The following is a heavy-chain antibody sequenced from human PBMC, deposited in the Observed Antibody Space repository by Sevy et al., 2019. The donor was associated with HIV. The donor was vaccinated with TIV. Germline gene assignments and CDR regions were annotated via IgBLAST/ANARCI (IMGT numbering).Heavy chain of an antibody. CDR3: ASDLLDYYDSSGYSYYYYYGMDV. V-gene: IGHV1-2*02. CDR2: INPNSGGT. D-gene: IGHD3-22*01. Sequence: ASVKVSCKASGYTFTGYYMHWVRQAPGQGREWMGWINPNSGGTNYAQKFQGRVTRTRDTSISTAYMELSRLRSDDTAVYYCASDLLDYYDSSGYSYYYYYGMDVWGQGTTVTVSS. J-gene: IGHJ6*02. CDR1: GYTFTGYY.